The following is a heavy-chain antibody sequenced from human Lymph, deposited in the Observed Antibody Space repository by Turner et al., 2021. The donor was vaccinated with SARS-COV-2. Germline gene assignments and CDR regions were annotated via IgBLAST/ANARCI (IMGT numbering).Heavy chain of an antibody. CDR3: ARLVRRAEYYFDY. D-gene: IGHD3-10*01. J-gene: IGHJ4*02. CDR1: GGSISSSSHY. CDR2: IYYSGSN. V-gene: IGHV4-39*01. Sequence: LQLQESAPGLVTPSETLSLTCTVSGGSISSSSHYWGWIRQPPGRGLEWIGHIYYSGSNYYNPSLKSRVTISVDTSKNQFSLKLSSVTAEDTAVYYCARLVRRAEYYFDYWGQGTLVTVSS.